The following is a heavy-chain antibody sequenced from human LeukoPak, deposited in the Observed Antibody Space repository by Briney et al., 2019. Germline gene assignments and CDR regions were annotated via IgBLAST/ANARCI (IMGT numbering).Heavy chain of an antibody. CDR2: INDDGRIT. J-gene: IGHJ4*02. D-gene: IGHD3-16*01. CDR3: ARGRWGDLYYFDY. V-gene: IGHV3-74*01. Sequence: GGSLRLSCTASGFTFSSYWMHWVRQAPGKGLVRVSRINDDGRITSYADSVKGRFTISRDNTKNTLYLQMNSLRAEDTAVYYCARGRWGDLYYFDYWGQGTLVTVSS. CDR1: GFTFSSYW.